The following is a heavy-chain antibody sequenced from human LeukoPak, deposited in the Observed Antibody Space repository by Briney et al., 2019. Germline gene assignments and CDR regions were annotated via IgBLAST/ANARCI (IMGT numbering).Heavy chain of an antibody. CDR3: AREGPILGSYYMDV. J-gene: IGHJ6*03. Sequence: SETLSLTCTVSGGSISSYYWSWIRQPPGKGLEWIGYIYYSGSTNYNPSLKSRVTISVDTSKNQFSLKLSSVTAADTAVYYCAREGPILGSYYMDVWGKGTTVTVSS. CDR1: GGSISSYY. D-gene: IGHD3-10*01. V-gene: IGHV4-59*01. CDR2: IYYSGST.